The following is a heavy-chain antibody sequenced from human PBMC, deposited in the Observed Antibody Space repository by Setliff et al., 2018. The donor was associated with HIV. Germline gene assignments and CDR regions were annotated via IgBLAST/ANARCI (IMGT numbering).Heavy chain of an antibody. D-gene: IGHD4-17*01. V-gene: IGHV4-59*01. CDR3: AILTGTNCPI. Sequence: SETLSLTCSVSGGSITSYYWSWVRQPPGKGLEWIGYIYYSGSTNYNPSLKSRVTISVDTSKNQFSLKLSSVTAADTAVYYCAILTGTNCPIWGQGTMVTV. CDR1: GGSITSYY. J-gene: IGHJ3*02. CDR2: IYYSGST.